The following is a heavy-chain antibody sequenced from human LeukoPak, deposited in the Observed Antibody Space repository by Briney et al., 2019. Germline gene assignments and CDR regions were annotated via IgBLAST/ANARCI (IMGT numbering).Heavy chain of an antibody. V-gene: IGHV1-2*02. J-gene: IGHJ4*02. D-gene: IGHD3-10*01. Sequence: ASVKVSCKASGYTFTGYYMLWVRQAPGQGLEWMGWINPNSGGTNYAQKFQGRVTMTRDTSISTAYMELSRLRSDDTAVYYCARSKGSGIWGFDYWGQGTLVTVSS. CDR3: ARSKGSGIWGFDY. CDR1: GYTFTGYY. CDR2: INPNSGGT.